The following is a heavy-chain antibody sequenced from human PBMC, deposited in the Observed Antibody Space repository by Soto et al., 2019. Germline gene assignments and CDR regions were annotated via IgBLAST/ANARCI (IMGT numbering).Heavy chain of an antibody. Sequence: GGSLRLSCKASGFSFSSNSMGWLRQAPGKGLDWVSSISDSADRIYYADSVRGRFTFSRDNSKNTLYLQMNSLRAEDTAVYYCAKDGGRIVGAHYYYYGMDVWGQGTTVTVSS. CDR3: AKDGGRIVGAHYYYYGMDV. CDR2: ISDSADRI. J-gene: IGHJ6*02. CDR1: GFSFSSNS. D-gene: IGHD1-26*01. V-gene: IGHV3-23*01.